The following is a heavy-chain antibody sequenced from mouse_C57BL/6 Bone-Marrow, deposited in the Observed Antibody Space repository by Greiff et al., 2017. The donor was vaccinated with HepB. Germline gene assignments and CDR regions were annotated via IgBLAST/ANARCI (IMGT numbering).Heavy chain of an antibody. D-gene: IGHD2-1*01. CDR1: GFNIKDDY. V-gene: IGHV14-4*01. J-gene: IGHJ1*03. CDR2: IDPENGDT. Sequence: VQLQQSGAELVRPGASVKLSCTASGFNIKDDYMHWVKQRPEQGLEWIGWIDPENGDTEYASKFQGKATITADTSSNTAYLQLSSLTSEDTAVYYCTPLYGNYPYWYFDVWGTGTTVTVSS. CDR3: TPLYGNYPYWYFDV.